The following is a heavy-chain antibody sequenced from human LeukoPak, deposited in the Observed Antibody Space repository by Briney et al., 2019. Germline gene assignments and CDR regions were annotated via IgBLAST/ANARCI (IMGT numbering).Heavy chain of an antibody. J-gene: IGHJ5*02. V-gene: IGHV1-2*06. D-gene: IGHD3-22*01. CDR2: INPNSGGT. CDR1: GYTFTGYY. Sequence: ASVKVSCKASGYTFTGYYMHWVRQAPGQGLEWMGRINPNSGGTNYAQKFQGRVTMTRDTSISTAYMELSRLRSDDTAVYYCARVDYDSSGPPFDPWGQGTLVTVSS. CDR3: ARVDYDSSGPPFDP.